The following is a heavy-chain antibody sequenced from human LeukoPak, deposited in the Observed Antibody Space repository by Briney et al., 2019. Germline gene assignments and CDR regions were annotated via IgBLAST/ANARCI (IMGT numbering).Heavy chain of an antibody. Sequence: SETLSLTCTVSGGSISHYYWSWIRQPPGKGLEWIGYINYSGSTNYNPSLKSRVTISIDTSKNQFSLKLSSVTAADTAVYYCARDFEEALGSDWGQGTLVTVSS. CDR3: ARDFEEALGSD. J-gene: IGHJ4*02. V-gene: IGHV4-59*12. CDR2: INYSGST. CDR1: GGSISHYY. D-gene: IGHD7-27*01.